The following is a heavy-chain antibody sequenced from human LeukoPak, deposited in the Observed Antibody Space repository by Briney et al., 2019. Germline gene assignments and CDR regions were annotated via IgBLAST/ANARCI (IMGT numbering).Heavy chain of an antibody. CDR2: IYYSGST. CDR1: GGSISSYY. J-gene: IGHJ5*02. Sequence: TSETLSLTCTVSGGSISSYYWGWIRQPPGKGLEWIGSIYYSGSTYYNPSLKSRVTISVDTSKNQFSLKLSSVTAADTAVYYCAREEGIAAAPPNWFDPWGQGTLVTVSS. CDR3: AREEGIAAAPPNWFDP. V-gene: IGHV4-39*07. D-gene: IGHD6-13*01.